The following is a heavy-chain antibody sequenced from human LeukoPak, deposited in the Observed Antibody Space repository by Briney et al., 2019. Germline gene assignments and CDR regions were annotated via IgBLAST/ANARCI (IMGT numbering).Heavy chain of an antibody. Sequence: GRSLRLSCAASGFTFSSYAMHWVRQAPGKGLEWVAVISYDGSNKYYADSVKGRFTIPRDNSKNTLYLQMNSLRAKDTAVYYCAKEVLWFGETLDAFDIWGQGTMVTVSS. CDR2: ISYDGSNK. J-gene: IGHJ3*02. CDR3: AKEVLWFGETLDAFDI. V-gene: IGHV3-30*04. CDR1: GFTFSSYA. D-gene: IGHD3-10*01.